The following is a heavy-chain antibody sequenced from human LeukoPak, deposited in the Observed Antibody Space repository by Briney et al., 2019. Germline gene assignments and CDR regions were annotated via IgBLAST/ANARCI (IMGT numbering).Heavy chain of an antibody. Sequence: GASVKVSCKASGYTFTGYYMHWVRQPPGQGLEWMGWINPNSGSTNYAQKFQGRVTMTRDTSISTAYMELSRLRSDDTAVYYCARDYYGSGSSPFDYWGQGTLVTVSS. CDR3: ARDYYGSGSSPFDY. J-gene: IGHJ4*02. V-gene: IGHV1-2*02. CDR2: INPNSGST. CDR1: GYTFTGYY. D-gene: IGHD3-10*01.